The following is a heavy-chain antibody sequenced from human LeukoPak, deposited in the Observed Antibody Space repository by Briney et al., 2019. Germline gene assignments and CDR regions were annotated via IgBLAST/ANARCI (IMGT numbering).Heavy chain of an antibody. D-gene: IGHD5-24*01. V-gene: IGHV1-8*01. CDR2: MNPISGNT. CDR1: GYTFTSYD. CDR3: ARAGVVEMATIGFDY. Sequence: ASVKVSCKASGYTFTSYDISWVRQATGQGLEWMGWMNPISGNTGYAQKFQGRVTMTRSTSISTAYMELSSLRSEDTAVYYCARAGVVEMATIGFDYWGQGTLVTVSS. J-gene: IGHJ4*02.